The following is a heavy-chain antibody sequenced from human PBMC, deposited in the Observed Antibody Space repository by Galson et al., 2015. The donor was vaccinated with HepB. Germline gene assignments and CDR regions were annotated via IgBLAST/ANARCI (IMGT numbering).Heavy chain of an antibody. CDR3: ARGDRLVDYYYYGMDV. CDR1: GGSLKTYY. D-gene: IGHD3-16*02. V-gene: IGHV4-59*01. CDR2: IYDDGSS. Sequence: ETLSLTCPVSGGSLKTYYWTWIRQAPGKGLEWIGQIYDDGSSNYNPSLKSRVAISVDTSKNQFSLKLTSVTAADTAVYYCARGDRLVDYYYYGMDVWGQGTTVIVSS. J-gene: IGHJ6*02.